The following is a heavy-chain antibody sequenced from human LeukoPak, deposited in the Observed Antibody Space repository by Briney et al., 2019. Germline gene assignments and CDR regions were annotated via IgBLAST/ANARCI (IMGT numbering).Heavy chain of an antibody. CDR3: AREPVYCGGVCPDAFDI. Sequence: PSETLSLTCTVSGGSISSYYWSWIRQPAGKGLEWIGRIYTSGSTNYNPSLKSRVTISVDKSKNQFSLKLSSVTAADTAVYYCAREPVYCGGVCPDAFDIWGQGTMVTVSS. J-gene: IGHJ3*02. CDR2: IYTSGST. D-gene: IGHD2-21*02. V-gene: IGHV4-4*07. CDR1: GGSISSYY.